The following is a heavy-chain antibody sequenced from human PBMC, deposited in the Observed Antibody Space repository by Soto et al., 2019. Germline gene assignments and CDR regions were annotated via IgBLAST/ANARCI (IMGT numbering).Heavy chain of an antibody. CDR1: GYTFTSYG. CDR2: ISAYNGNT. D-gene: IGHD2-15*01. J-gene: IGHJ4*02. Sequence: ASVKVSCKASGYTFTSYGISWVRQAPGQGLEWMGWISAYNGNTNYAQKLQGRVTMTTDTSTSTAYMELRSLRSDDTAAYYCARDRGLGYCSGGSCYPNDYWGQGTLVTVS. CDR3: ARDRGLGYCSGGSCYPNDY. V-gene: IGHV1-18*01.